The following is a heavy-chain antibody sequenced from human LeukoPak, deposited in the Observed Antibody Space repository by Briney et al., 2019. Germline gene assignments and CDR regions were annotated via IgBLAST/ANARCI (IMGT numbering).Heavy chain of an antibody. CDR3: ATVFAHYYDSSGYWGAFDI. CDR2: FDPEGGET. V-gene: IGHV1-24*01. CDR1: GYTLTELS. Sequence: ASVTVSCKVSGYTLTELSMHWVRQAPGKGLEWMGGFDPEGGETIYAQKFQGRVTMTEDTSTDTAYMELSSLRSEDTAVYYCATVFAHYYDSSGYWGAFDIWGQGTMVTVSS. J-gene: IGHJ3*02. D-gene: IGHD3-22*01.